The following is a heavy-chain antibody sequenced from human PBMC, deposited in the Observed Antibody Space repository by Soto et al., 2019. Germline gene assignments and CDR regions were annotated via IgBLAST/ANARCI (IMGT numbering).Heavy chain of an antibody. Sequence: PGGSLRLSCAASGYTFRNFWMHWVRQIPGKGLEWVSRIKYDGSYTSYADSVKGRFTISRDNAKNTLYLQMNSLRAEDTAVYYCAKTENLDHWGQGTLVTVSS. CDR1: GYTFRNFW. V-gene: IGHV3-74*01. CDR2: IKYDGSYT. J-gene: IGHJ5*02. CDR3: AKTENLDH.